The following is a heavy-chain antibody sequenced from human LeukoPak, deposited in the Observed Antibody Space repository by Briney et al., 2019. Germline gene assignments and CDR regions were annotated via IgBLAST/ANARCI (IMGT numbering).Heavy chain of an antibody. Sequence: ASVKVSCKASGYTFTSYAMHWVRQAPGQRLEWMGWINAGNGNTKYSQKFQGRVTITRDTSASTAYMELSSLRSDDTAVYYCARESYCSSTSCYSDYYYYGMDVWGQGTTVTVSS. CDR2: INAGNGNT. CDR3: ARESYCSSTSCYSDYYYYGMDV. CDR1: GYTFTSYA. J-gene: IGHJ6*02. V-gene: IGHV1-3*01. D-gene: IGHD2-2*01.